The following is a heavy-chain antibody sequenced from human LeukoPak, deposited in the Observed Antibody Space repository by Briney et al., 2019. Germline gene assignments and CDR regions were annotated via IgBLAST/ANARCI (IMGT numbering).Heavy chain of an antibody. CDR3: ARVGAFRAFDI. CDR1: GFTFSSYW. Sequence: PGGSLRLSCAASGFTFSSYWMSWVRQAPGKGLGWVANIKQDGSEKYYVDSVKGRFTISRDNAKNSLYLQMNSLRAEDTAVYYCARVGAFRAFDIWGQGTMVTVSS. V-gene: IGHV3-7*01. J-gene: IGHJ3*02. CDR2: IKQDGSEK. D-gene: IGHD3-16*01.